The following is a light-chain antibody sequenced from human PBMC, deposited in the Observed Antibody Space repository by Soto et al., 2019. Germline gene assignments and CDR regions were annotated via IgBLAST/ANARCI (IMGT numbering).Light chain of an antibody. CDR2: DVS. Sequence: QSALTQPASVSGCPGESITISCTGTSSDVGGYNYVSWYQQHPGKAPKLMIYDVSNRPSGVSNRFSGSKSGNTASLTISGLQAEDEADYNCSSYTSSSTLLVFGTGTKVTVL. V-gene: IGLV2-14*01. CDR1: SSDVGGYNY. J-gene: IGLJ1*01. CDR3: SSYTSSSTLLV.